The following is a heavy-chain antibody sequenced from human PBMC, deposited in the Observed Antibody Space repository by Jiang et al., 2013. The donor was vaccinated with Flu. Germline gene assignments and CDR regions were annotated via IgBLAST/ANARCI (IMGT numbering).Heavy chain of an antibody. CDR1: GGTFSSYA. CDR2: IIPIFGTA. V-gene: IGHV1-69*01. D-gene: IGHD3-22*01. J-gene: IGHJ6*02. CDR3: ARQPITMIVVVGKRDYYYYGMDV. Sequence: VQLVESGAEVKKPGSSVKVSCKASGGTFSSYAISWVRQAPGQGLEWMGGIIPIFGTANYAQKFQGRVTITADESTSTAYMELSSLRSEDTAVYYCARQPITMIVVVGKRDYYYYGMDVWGQGTTVTVSS.